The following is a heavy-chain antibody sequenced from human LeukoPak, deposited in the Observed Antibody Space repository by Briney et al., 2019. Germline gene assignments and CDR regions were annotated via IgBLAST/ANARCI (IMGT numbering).Heavy chain of an antibody. Sequence: SETLSLTCTVSGYSISSGYYWGWIRQPPGKGLEWIGSIYHSGSTYYNPSLKSRVTISVDTSKNQFSLKLSSVTAADTAVYYCARVGYSYSNWFDPWGQGTLVSVSS. V-gene: IGHV4-38-2*02. J-gene: IGHJ5*02. D-gene: IGHD5-18*01. CDR3: ARVGYSYSNWFDP. CDR2: IYHSGST. CDR1: GYSISSGYY.